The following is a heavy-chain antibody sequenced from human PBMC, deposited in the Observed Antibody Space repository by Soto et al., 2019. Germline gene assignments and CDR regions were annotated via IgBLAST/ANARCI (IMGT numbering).Heavy chain of an antibody. D-gene: IGHD3-3*01. V-gene: IGHV3-23*01. CDR3: ASIESYNDFWSGYFNY. CDR1: GFTFSIYA. Sequence: GGSLRLSCTASGFTFSIYAMSWVRQAPGKGLEWVSAISSSSSSADYADSVKGRFTISRDNSKNTLYLQMNNLRAGDTAVYYCASIESYNDFWSGYFNYWGQGTLVTVSS. CDR2: ISSSSSSA. J-gene: IGHJ4*02.